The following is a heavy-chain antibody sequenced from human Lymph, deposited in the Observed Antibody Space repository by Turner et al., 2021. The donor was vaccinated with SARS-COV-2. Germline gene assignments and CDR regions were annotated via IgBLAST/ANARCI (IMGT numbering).Heavy chain of an antibody. CDR2: ISSNGGST. CDR1: GFTFSSYA. J-gene: IGHJ4*02. V-gene: IGHV3-64D*06. Sequence: EVQLVESGGGLVQPGGSLRLSCSASGFTFSSYAMHWFRQAPGKGLEYFSAISSNGGSTYYADSVKGRFTISRDNSKNTLYLQMSSLRAEDTAVYYCVKGDRYGGYHLDYWGQGTLVTVSS. CDR3: VKGDRYGGYHLDY. D-gene: IGHD5-12*01.